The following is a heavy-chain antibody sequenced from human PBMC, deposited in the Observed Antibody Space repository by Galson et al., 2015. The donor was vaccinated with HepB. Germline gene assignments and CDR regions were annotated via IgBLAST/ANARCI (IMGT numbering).Heavy chain of an antibody. D-gene: IGHD3-22*01. J-gene: IGHJ4*01. CDR1: EFTVNSNH. CDR2: INHDGNT. CDR3: AGGHYGSGGYCLDY. Sequence: SLRLSCAASEFTVNSNHLSWVRQAPGKGLEWVSFINHDGNTQYADSVRGRFTISRDNSKNTVYLRMNSLRAEDTAVYYCAGGHYGSGGYCLDYWGQGTLVTVSS. V-gene: IGHV3-53*01.